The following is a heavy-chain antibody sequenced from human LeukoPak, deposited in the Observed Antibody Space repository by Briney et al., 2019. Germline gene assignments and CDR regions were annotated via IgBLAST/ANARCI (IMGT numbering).Heavy chain of an antibody. V-gene: IGHV1-2*02. CDR3: ARKNRNGYHVDF. Sequence: ASVKVSCKTSGYTFTDFYIHWVRQAPGQGLEWMGWINPKSGGTNYAQNFQGRVTMARDKSITTAYMELGGLRSEDTAICDCARKNRNGYHVDFWGQGTLVTVSS. CDR2: INPKSGGT. CDR1: GYTFTDFY. D-gene: IGHD3-22*01. J-gene: IGHJ4*02.